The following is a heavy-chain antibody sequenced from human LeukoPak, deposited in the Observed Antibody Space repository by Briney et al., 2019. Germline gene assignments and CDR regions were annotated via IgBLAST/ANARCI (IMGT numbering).Heavy chain of an antibody. D-gene: IGHD3-9*01. CDR3: AKWGDYDVLTGYYVSDF. CDR1: GFIFSDYA. J-gene: IGHJ4*02. Sequence: GGSLRLSCAASGFIFSDYAMYWVRQAPGKGLEWVSATSGRSDNTYYADSVKGRFTLSRDSSKNTLYLQMNSLRADDTAVYYCAKWGDYDVLTGYYVSDFWGQGTLVTVSS. V-gene: IGHV3-23*01. CDR2: TSGRSDNT.